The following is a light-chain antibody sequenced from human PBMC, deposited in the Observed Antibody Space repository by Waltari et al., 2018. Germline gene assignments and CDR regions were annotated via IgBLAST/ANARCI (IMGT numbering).Light chain of an antibody. CDR3: QHYVRLPVT. CDR2: GAS. CDR1: QSVGRA. Sequence: EIVLTQSPVTLSLSPGERAPLSCWASQSVGRALAWYQQKPGQAPRLLVYGASIRAAGIPDRFSGSGSGTDFSLTINRLEPEDFTVYYCQHYVRLPVTFGQGTKVELK. V-gene: IGKV3-20*01. J-gene: IGKJ1*01.